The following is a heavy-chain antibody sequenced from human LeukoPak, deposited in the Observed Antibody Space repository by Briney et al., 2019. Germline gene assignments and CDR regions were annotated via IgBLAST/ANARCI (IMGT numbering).Heavy chain of an antibody. J-gene: IGHJ3*02. CDR3: ARSDGGSYGVDSALDI. V-gene: IGHV3-20*01. CDR2: INWNGGST. Sequence: PGGSLRLSCTASGFTFDDYGMSWVRQAPGKGLEWVSGINWNGGSTGYADSVKGRFTISRDNAKNSLYPQMNSLRAEDTALYHCARSDGGSYGVDSALDIWGQGTMVTVSS. CDR1: GFTFDDYG. D-gene: IGHD1-26*01.